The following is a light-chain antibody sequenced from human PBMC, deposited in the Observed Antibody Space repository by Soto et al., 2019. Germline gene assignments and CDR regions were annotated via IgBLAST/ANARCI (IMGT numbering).Light chain of an antibody. CDR1: QSISSY. Sequence: DIQMTQSPSSLSASVGDRVTITCRASQSISSYLNWYQQKPGKAPKLLIYAASSLQGGVPSRFSGSGPGTDFTLTISSLQPEDFATHYCKQSYSTPRTFGQGTKVDIK. CDR2: AAS. J-gene: IGKJ1*01. V-gene: IGKV1-39*01. CDR3: KQSYSTPRT.